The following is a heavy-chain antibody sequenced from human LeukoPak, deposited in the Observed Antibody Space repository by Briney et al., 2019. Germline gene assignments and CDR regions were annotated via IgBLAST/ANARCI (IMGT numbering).Heavy chain of an antibody. V-gene: IGHV3-30*02. Sequence: GGSLRLSCAASGFTFSSYGMHWVRQAPGKGLEWVAFIRYDGSNKYYADSVKGRFTISRDNSKNTLYLQMNSLRAEDTAVYYCAKDPLWYDSSGYPGWGQGTLVTVSS. CDR1: GFTFSSYG. J-gene: IGHJ4*02. CDR3: AKDPLWYDSSGYPG. D-gene: IGHD3-22*01. CDR2: IRYDGSNK.